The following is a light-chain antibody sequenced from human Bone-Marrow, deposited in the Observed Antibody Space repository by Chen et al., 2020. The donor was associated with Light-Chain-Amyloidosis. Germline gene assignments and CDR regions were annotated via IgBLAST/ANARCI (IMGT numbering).Light chain of an antibody. V-gene: IGKV3-20*01. J-gene: IGKJ4*01. CDR2: GSS. CDR1: QTISSNY. Sequence: EIVLTQSPGTLSLSPGEGANLSCRASQTISSNYLTWYQQKFGQAPRLLIYGSSSRATGIPDRFTGSGSGTDFTLTFNRLEPEDFAMYYCQQYGTSPLTFGGGIKVEIK. CDR3: QQYGTSPLT.